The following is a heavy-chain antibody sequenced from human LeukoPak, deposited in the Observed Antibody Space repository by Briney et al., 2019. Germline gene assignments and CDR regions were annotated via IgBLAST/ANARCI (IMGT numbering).Heavy chain of an antibody. Sequence: GESLTLSCAASGFTFSSYAMSWVRQAPGPGLEWVSAISGSCGSTYYADSVKGRFTISRDNSKNTLYLQMNSLRAEDTAVYYCASSSSWYFNWFDPWGQGTLVTVSS. D-gene: IGHD6-13*01. CDR1: GFTFSSYA. CDR3: ASSSSWYFNWFDP. CDR2: ISGSCGST. J-gene: IGHJ5*02. V-gene: IGHV3-23*01.